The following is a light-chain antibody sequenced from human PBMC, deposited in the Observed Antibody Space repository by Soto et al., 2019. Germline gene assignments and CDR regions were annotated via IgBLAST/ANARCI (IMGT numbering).Light chain of an antibody. CDR3: QQYNNWPRAT. CDR1: QTVSSN. V-gene: IGKV3-15*01. CDR2: GAF. Sequence: EVVMTQSPATLSVSPGESATLSCRASQTVSSNVAWYQQRPGQAPRLLIDGAFTRATGVPARFSGSRSGTEFNLTISSLQSEDFGVYYCQQYNNWPRATFGGGTKVDIK. J-gene: IGKJ4*01.